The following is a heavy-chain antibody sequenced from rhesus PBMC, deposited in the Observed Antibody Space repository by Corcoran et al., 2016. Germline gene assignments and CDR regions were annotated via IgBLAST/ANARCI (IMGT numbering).Heavy chain of an antibody. Sequence: EVQLVESGGGLVQPGGSLRLSCTASGLTFSNYYFNWGRQAQGKGLEWVGLIINKPNSYPTAYAAAVKGRFTNSIDESKNTLYLQMSSLKTEDTSVYYCTREDDGGDFDSWGQGVLVTVSS. CDR1: GLTFSNYY. V-gene: IGHV3-13*01. J-gene: IGHJ4*01. CDR3: TREDDGGDFDS. D-gene: IGHD3-9*01. CDR2: IINKPNSYPT.